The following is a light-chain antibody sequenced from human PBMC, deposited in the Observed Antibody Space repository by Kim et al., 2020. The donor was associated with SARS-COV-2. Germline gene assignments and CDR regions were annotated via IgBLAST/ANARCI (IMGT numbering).Light chain of an antibody. Sequence: SYELTQPPSVSVAPGKTARITCGGTSIGSKSVHWYQQKPGQAPVLVISYDSDRPSGIPERFSGSNSGNTATLTISRVEAGDEADYYCQGWDSSSDHRVVF. CDR2: YDS. J-gene: IGLJ2*01. CDR1: SIGSKS. CDR3: QGWDSSSDHRVV. V-gene: IGLV3-21*04.